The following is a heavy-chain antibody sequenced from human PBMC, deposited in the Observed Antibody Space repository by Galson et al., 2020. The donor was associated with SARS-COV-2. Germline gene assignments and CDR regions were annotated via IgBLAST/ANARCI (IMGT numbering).Heavy chain of an antibody. J-gene: IGHJ4*02. D-gene: IGHD3-9*01. CDR1: GFWFNSYW. Sequence: GESLKISCAASGFWFNSYWMSWVRQAPGKGLEWVANIKQDGREKYYVDSVKGRFTISRDNAKNSLYLQMNSLRAEDTAVYYCARGPAVLSPGYPFDSWGQGSLVTVSS. V-gene: IGHV3-7*01. CDR3: ARGPAVLSPGYPFDS. CDR2: IKQDGREK.